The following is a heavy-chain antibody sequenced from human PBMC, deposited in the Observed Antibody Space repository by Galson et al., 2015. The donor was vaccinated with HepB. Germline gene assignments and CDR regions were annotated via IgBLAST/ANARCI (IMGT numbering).Heavy chain of an antibody. D-gene: IGHD2-2*01. V-gene: IGHV1-18*04. CDR2: SSAYRDKA. CDR3: AKPLEFCATTTCSFDY. J-gene: IGHJ4*02. CDR1: GYSFSNYG. Sequence: SVKVSCKASGYSFSNYGISWVRQAPGQGLEWLGWSSAYRDKANYAQIVQGRVTMTTDTSTSTAYMELRSLTSDDTAMYYCAKPLEFCATTTCSFDYWGRGTLVTVSS.